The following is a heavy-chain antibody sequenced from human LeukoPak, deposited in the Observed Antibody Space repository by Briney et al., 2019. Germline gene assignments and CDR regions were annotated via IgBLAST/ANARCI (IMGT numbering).Heavy chain of an antibody. CDR1: GFTVSSNY. V-gene: IGHV3-9*01. Sequence: SGGSLRLSCAASGFTVSSNYMSWVRQAPGKGLEWVSGISWNSGTIGYADSVKGRFTISRDNAKNSLYLQMDSLRAEDTALYYCVKGAAYHLGDAFDIWGQGTMVTVSS. D-gene: IGHD2-15*01. CDR3: VKGAAYHLGDAFDI. J-gene: IGHJ3*02. CDR2: ISWNSGTI.